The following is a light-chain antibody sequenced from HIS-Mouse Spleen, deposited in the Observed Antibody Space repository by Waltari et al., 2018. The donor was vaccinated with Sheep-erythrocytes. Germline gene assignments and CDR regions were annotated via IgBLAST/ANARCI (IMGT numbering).Light chain of an antibody. Sequence: QSALTQPRSVSGSPGQSVTISCPRTSSDVGGDNYVSWYQQHPGKAPKLMIYDVSKRPSGVPDRFSGSKSGNTASLTISGLQAEDEADYYCCSYAGSYNHVFATGTKVTVL. CDR3: CSYAGSYNHV. CDR2: DVS. J-gene: IGLJ1*01. V-gene: IGLV2-11*01. CDR1: SSDVGGDNY.